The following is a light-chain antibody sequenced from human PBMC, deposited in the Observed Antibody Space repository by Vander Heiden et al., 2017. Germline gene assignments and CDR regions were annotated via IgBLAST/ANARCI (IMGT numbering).Light chain of an antibody. Sequence: DIHLTQSPSFLSASVGDRVTITFRASQGISSSLAWYQQKPGKAPKLLIYAASNLQSGVPSRFSGSTSGTEFTLTISSLQPEDYATYYCQQLNEYPLTFGGGTKVEIK. CDR2: AAS. V-gene: IGKV1-9*01. CDR3: QQLNEYPLT. J-gene: IGKJ4*01. CDR1: QGISSS.